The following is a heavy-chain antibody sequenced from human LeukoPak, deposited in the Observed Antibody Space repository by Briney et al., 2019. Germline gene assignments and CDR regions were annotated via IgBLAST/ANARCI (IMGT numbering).Heavy chain of an antibody. Sequence: SETLSLTCSVSDDSISSYYWNWIRQPPGKPLEWIGYTHYSGNTNYNPSLKSRVTTLVDTSKNQFSLKLSSVTAADTAVYYCARHRSPLESFHHWGQGTLVTVSS. J-gene: IGHJ1*01. CDR1: DDSISSYY. CDR2: THYSGNT. CDR3: ARHRSPLESFHH. D-gene: IGHD3-3*01. V-gene: IGHV4-59*08.